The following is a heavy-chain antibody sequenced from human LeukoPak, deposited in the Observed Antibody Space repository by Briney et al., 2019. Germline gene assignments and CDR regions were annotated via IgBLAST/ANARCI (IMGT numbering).Heavy chain of an antibody. Sequence: PGGSLRLSCAASGFSFSSYSMNWVRQAPGKGLEWVSYISSSSSTIYYADSVKGRFTISRDNAKNSLYLQMNSLRAEDTAVYYCARDPHVDIVVVPAAIYPKDRFDYWGQGTLVTVSS. V-gene: IGHV3-48*01. CDR3: ARDPHVDIVVVPAAIYPKDRFDY. J-gene: IGHJ4*02. CDR2: ISSSSSTI. CDR1: GFSFSSYS. D-gene: IGHD2-2*02.